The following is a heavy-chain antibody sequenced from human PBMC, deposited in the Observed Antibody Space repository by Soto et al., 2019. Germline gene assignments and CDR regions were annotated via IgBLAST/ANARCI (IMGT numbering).Heavy chain of an antibody. Sequence: QVQLVESGGGMAQAGTSLRLSCTGSGFTFNSLSLHWVRQGPDKGLEWVAVVSFDGTVTYYADSVKGRFTVSRDISKNTIYLQANSLRPEDTAVYYCAREPYGDSQYFDYWGQGTPVTVSS. CDR1: GFTFNSLS. CDR2: VSFDGTVT. D-gene: IGHD2-21*02. V-gene: IGHV3-30*04. CDR3: AREPYGDSQYFDY. J-gene: IGHJ4*02.